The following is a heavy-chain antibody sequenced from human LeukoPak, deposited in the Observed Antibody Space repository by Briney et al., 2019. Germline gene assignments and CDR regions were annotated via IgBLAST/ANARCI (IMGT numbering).Heavy chain of an antibody. CDR1: GFTFSYFS. J-gene: IGHJ4*02. CDR2: ISGSGTTI. Sequence: PGGSLRLSCAASGFTFSYFSMHWVRQAPGKGLEWVSYISGSGTTIYYSGSVKGRFTISRDNAKNSLYLQMNSLGAEDTAVYYCGRDVHDAAADHWGQGTLVTVSS. V-gene: IGHV3-48*04. CDR3: GRDVHDAAADH. D-gene: IGHD6-13*01.